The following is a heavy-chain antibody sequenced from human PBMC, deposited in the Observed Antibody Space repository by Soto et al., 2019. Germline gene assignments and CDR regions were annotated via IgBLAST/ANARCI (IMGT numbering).Heavy chain of an antibody. J-gene: IGHJ6*02. CDR1: GFTFSTSA. V-gene: IGHV1-58*01. Sequence: QMELVQSGPEVKEPGTSLKVSCKASGFTFSTSAVQWVRQGRGQRLERIGWIVVGSGITNYAQKFQERVTMTRDMSTSTAYMELSSLTSVDTAVYYCVAGGYRVTYYYYGMDVWGRGTTVTVSS. D-gene: IGHD3-22*01. CDR2: IVVGSGIT. CDR3: VAGGYRVTYYYYGMDV.